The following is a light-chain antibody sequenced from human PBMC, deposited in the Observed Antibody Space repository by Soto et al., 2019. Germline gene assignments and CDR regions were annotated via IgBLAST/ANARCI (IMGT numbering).Light chain of an antibody. CDR2: GAS. CDR3: QQYNNWPPT. CDR1: QSVSSSY. V-gene: IGKV3-20*01. Sequence: EIVLTQSPGTLSLSPGERATLSCRASQSVSSSYLAWYQQKPGQAPRLLIYGASSRATGIPDRFSGSGSGTEFTLTISSLQSEDFAVYYCQQYNNWPPTFGQGTRLEIK. J-gene: IGKJ5*01.